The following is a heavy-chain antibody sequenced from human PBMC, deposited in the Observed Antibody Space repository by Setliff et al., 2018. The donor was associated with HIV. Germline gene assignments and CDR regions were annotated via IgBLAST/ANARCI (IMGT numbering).Heavy chain of an antibody. V-gene: IGHV4-34*01. J-gene: IGHJ4*02. D-gene: IGHD3-22*01. CDR1: GGSFSDYY. CDR3: ARQAIFGYYDSSGYLDY. CDR2: IYFSGST. Sequence: SETLSLTCAVYGGSFSDYYWTWIRQPPGKGLEWIGYIYFSGSTYYNPSLQSRVTISVDTSKNLFSLRLSSVTASDTAVYYCARQAIFGYYDSSGYLDYWGQGTLVTVSS.